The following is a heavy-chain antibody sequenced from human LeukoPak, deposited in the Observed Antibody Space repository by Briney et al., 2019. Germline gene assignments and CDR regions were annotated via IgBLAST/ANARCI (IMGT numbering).Heavy chain of an antibody. J-gene: IGHJ5*02. Sequence: GASVKVSCKASGCTFTSYGISWVRQAPGQGLEWMGWISAYNGNTNYAQKLQGRVTMTTDTSTSTAYMELRSLRSDDTAVYYCARGNRHYDILTGYYNDWFDPWGQGTLVTVSS. CDR1: GCTFTSYG. V-gene: IGHV1-18*01. CDR2: ISAYNGNT. CDR3: ARGNRHYDILTGYYNDWFDP. D-gene: IGHD3-9*01.